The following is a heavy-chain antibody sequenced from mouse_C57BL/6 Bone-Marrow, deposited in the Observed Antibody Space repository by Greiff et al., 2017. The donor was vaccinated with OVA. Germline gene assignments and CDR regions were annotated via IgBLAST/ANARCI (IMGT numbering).Heavy chain of an antibody. CDR1: GYTFTSYW. D-gene: IGHD2-5*01. V-gene: IGHV1-69*01. Sequence: QVQLQQPGAELVMPGASVKLSCKASGYTFTSYWMHWVKQRPGQGLEWIGEIDPSDSYTNYNQKFNGKSTLTVDKSSSTAYMQLSSLTSEDSAVYYCARENYSNLFAYWGQGTLVTVSA. CDR2: IDPSDSYT. J-gene: IGHJ3*01. CDR3: ARENYSNLFAY.